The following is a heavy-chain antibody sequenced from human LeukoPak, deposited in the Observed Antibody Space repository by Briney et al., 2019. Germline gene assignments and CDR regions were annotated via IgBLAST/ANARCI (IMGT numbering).Heavy chain of an antibody. D-gene: IGHD3-22*01. J-gene: IGHJ4*02. V-gene: IGHV4-39*01. CDR1: GGSISSSSYY. Sequence: SETLSLTCTVSGGSISSSSYYWGWIRQPPGKGLEWIGSMYYSGSTYYNPSLRSRVTISVDTSKNQFSLKLSSVTAADTAVYYCANSTIASSGYFDYWGQGTLVTVSS. CDR3: ANSTIASSGYFDY. CDR2: MYYSGST.